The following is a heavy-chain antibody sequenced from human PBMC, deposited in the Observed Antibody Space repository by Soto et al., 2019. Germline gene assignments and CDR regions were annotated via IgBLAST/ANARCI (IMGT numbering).Heavy chain of an antibody. CDR1: GFSLSTSGVG. CDR2: IYWDDDK. V-gene: IGHV2-5*02. Sequence: QITLKESGPTLVKPTQTLTLTCTFSGFSLSTSGVGVGWIRQPPGKALEWLALIYWDDDKRYSPSLKSRLTITKATSKNQVVLTMTNMDPVDTATYYFARGTYYYDSSGYPPPHDAFDIWGQGTMVTVSS. CDR3: ARGTYYYDSSGYPPPHDAFDI. D-gene: IGHD3-22*01. J-gene: IGHJ3*02.